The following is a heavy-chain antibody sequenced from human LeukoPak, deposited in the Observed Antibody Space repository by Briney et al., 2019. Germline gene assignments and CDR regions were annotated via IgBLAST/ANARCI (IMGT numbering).Heavy chain of an antibody. V-gene: IGHV3-48*01. CDR3: ARGSSSGWYYSHMDV. Sequence: GGSLRLSCAGSGFTFSTYSMNWVRLAPGKGLEWVSYISPTSGTIYYTDSVKGRFTISRDNAKNSLYLQMNSLTVEDTAVYYCARGSSSGWYYSHMDVWGKGTTVIVSS. D-gene: IGHD6-19*01. J-gene: IGHJ6*03. CDR1: GFTFSTYS. CDR2: ISPTSGTI.